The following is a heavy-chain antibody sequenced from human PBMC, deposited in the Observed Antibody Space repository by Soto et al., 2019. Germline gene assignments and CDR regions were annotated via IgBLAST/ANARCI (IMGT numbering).Heavy chain of an antibody. V-gene: IGHV1-69*01. CDR3: ARDRDDYGSGNYYNRIDF. CDR2: IIPIFGTP. J-gene: IGHJ4*02. D-gene: IGHD3-10*01. CDR1: GGIFSTYA. Sequence: QVQLVQSGAEVQKPGSSVKVSCKASGGIFSTYAISWLRQAPGQGLEWIGGIIPIFGTPNYAQRFQGRVTITAIECTSTAYMELSRLRSEDTAVYYCARDRDDYGSGNYYNRIDFWGQGTLVTVSS.